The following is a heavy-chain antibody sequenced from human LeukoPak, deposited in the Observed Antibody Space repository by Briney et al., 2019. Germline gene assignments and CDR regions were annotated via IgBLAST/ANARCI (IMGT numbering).Heavy chain of an antibody. J-gene: IGHJ5*02. Sequence: TASETLSLTCTVSGGSISSYYWSWIRQPPGKGLEWIGYIYYSGSTNYNPSLKSRVTISVDTSKNQFSLKLSSVTAADTAVYYCARQSPTPYYDFWSGPDWFDPWGQGTLVTVSS. CDR1: GGSISSYY. D-gene: IGHD3-3*01. CDR2: IYYSGST. CDR3: ARQSPTPYYDFWSGPDWFDP. V-gene: IGHV4-59*08.